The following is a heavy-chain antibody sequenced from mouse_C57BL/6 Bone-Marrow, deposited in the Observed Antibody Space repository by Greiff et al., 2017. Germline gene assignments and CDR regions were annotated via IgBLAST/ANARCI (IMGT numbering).Heavy chain of an antibody. CDR2: ISTGGGST. D-gene: IGHD1-1*01. CDR1: GFTFSDYY. J-gene: IGHJ4*01. V-gene: IGHV5-12*01. Sequence: EVQLVESGGGLVQPGGSLKLSCAASGFTFSDYYMYWVRQTPEKRLEWVAYISTGGGSTYYPDTVKGRITISRDTAKNTLYLQLSRLKSEDTAMYYCARHRGVRRRWNAMDYWGQGTSVTVSS. CDR3: ARHRGVRRRWNAMDY.